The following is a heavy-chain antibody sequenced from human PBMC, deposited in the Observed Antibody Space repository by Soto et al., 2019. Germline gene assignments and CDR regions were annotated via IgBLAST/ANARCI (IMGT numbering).Heavy chain of an antibody. D-gene: IGHD2-2*02. CDR3: ARAYCSSTSCYTHPAVLDY. J-gene: IGHJ4*02. CDR2: INAGNGNT. Sequence: QVQLVQSGAEVKKPGASVKVSCKASGYTFTSYAMHWVRQALGQRLEWMGWINAGNGNTKYSQKFQRRVTITSDPSASKPYKELSSLRPEDTAVYHCARAYCSSTSCYTHPAVLDYWGQGTLVTVSS. V-gene: IGHV1-3*01. CDR1: GYTFTSYA.